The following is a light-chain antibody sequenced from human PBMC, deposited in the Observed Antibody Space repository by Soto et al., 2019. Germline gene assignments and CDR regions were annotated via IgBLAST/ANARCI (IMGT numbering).Light chain of an antibody. CDR3: TYTRV. CDR2: DVN. Sequence: QSALTQPASVSGSPGQSITISCTGTSSDVGGYNYVSWYQQNPGKAPKLMIYDVNNRPSGVSYRFSGSKSGNTASLTISGLQAADEPDYTSTYTRVFGTGTKLTVL. V-gene: IGLV2-14*01. CDR1: SSDVGGYNY. J-gene: IGLJ1*01.